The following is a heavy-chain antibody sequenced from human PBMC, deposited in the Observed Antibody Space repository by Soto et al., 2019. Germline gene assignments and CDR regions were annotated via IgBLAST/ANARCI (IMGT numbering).Heavy chain of an antibody. V-gene: IGHV4-31*03. CDR2: IYYSGST. Sequence: SETLSLTCTVSGGSISSGGYYWSCIRQHPGKGLEWIGYIYYSGSTYYNPSLKSRVTISVDTSKNQFSLKLSSVTAADTAVYYCARDVVIKDQGFWSGPIPYGMDVWGQGTTVTVS. CDR1: GGSISSGGYY. CDR3: ARDVVIKDQGFWSGPIPYGMDV. D-gene: IGHD3-3*01. J-gene: IGHJ6*02.